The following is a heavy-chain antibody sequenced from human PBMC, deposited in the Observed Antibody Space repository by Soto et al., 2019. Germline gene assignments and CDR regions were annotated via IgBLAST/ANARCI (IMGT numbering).Heavy chain of an antibody. CDR3: ARKVPGSTSRPNYWYFDL. CDR1: GFTFINYA. D-gene: IGHD3-10*01. J-gene: IGHJ2*01. CDR2: ISGGGDTT. V-gene: IGHV3-23*01. Sequence: EVQLLESGGGLVQPGGSLRLSCAGSGFTFINYAMNWVRQAPGKGLEWVSAISGGGDTTFFADSVRGRFTLSRDNSKNTVTLQMNSLGGDDTAVYYCARKVPGSTSRPNYWYFDLWGRGTLVTVSS.